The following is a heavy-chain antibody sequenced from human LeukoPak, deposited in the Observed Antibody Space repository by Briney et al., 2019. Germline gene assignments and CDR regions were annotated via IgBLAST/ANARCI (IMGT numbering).Heavy chain of an antibody. Sequence: GGSLRLSCAASGFTFANYAMSWVRQGPGKGLEWVSTISGSGDSTYYADSVKGRFTISRDNSKNTLFLQMNSLRADDTAVYFCAKDQKSIAATGYDYWGQGTLVTVSS. CDR2: ISGSGDST. D-gene: IGHD6-13*01. J-gene: IGHJ4*02. V-gene: IGHV3-23*01. CDR3: AKDQKSIAATGYDY. CDR1: GFTFANYA.